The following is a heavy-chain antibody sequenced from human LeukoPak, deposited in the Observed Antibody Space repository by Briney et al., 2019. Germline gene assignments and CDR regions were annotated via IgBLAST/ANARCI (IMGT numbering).Heavy chain of an antibody. V-gene: IGHV3-23*03. Sequence: ADSVKGRFTSSRDNSKNTVYLKMNSLSVEDTAIYYCAKDEWLANQLYFDYWGLGILVTVSA. CDR3: AKDEWLANQLYFDY. D-gene: IGHD5-24*01. J-gene: IGHJ4*02.